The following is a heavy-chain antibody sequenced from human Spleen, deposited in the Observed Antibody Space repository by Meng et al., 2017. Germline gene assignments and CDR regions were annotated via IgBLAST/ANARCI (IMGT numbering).Heavy chain of an antibody. J-gene: IGHJ3*02. D-gene: IGHD5-18*01. Sequence: GESLKISCAASGFTFSSYGMHWVRQAPGKGLEWVAVIWYDGSNKYYADSVKGRFTISRDNSKNTLYLQMNSLRAEDTAVYYCASGGVDTAMVPAAFDIWGQGTMVTVSS. CDR3: ASGGVDTAMVPAAFDI. V-gene: IGHV3-33*01. CDR2: IWYDGSNK. CDR1: GFTFSSYG.